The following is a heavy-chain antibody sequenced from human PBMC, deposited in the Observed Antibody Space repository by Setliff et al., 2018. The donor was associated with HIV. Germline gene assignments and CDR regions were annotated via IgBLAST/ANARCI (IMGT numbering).Heavy chain of an antibody. Sequence: SETLSLTCTVSGGSISSGGYYWSWIRQHPVKGLEWIGYIYHSGSTYYNPSLKSRVTISVDTFKNQFSLKLSSVTAADTAVYYCAREPYQLQTEDGMDVWGQGTTVTAP. CDR1: GGSISSGGYY. J-gene: IGHJ6*02. V-gene: IGHV4-31*03. CDR2: IYHSGST. D-gene: IGHD2-2*01. CDR3: AREPYQLQTEDGMDV.